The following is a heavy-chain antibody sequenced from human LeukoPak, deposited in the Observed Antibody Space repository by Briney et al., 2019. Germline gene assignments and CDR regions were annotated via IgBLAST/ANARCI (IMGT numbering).Heavy chain of an antibody. D-gene: IGHD5-18*01. J-gene: IGHJ4*02. Sequence: GESLKISCKGSGYSFTSYWIGWVRQIPGKGLEWMGIIHPGDSDTSYSPSFQGQVTISADKSISTAYLQWSSLKASATAMYYCARHGQRGQLWTFDYWGQGTLVTVSS. CDR1: GYSFTSYW. CDR3: ARHGQRGQLWTFDY. V-gene: IGHV5-51*01. CDR2: IHPGDSDT.